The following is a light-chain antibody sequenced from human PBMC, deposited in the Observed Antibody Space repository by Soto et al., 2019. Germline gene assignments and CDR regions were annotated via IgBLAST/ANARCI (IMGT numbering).Light chain of an antibody. CDR1: SSDVGGYNY. CDR2: DVP. V-gene: IGLV2-11*01. Sequence: QSALTQPRSVSGSPGQSVTISCTGTSSDVGGYNYVSWYQHHPGKAPKLMIYDVPKRPSGVRDRFSASKSRNTASLTISGLQAEDEADYYCCSYAGSYTYVFGTGTKVTVL. J-gene: IGLJ1*01. CDR3: CSYAGSYTYV.